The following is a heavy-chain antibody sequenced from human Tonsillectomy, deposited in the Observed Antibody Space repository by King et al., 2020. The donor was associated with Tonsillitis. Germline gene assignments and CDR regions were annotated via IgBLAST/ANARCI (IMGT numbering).Heavy chain of an antibody. CDR1: GFTFSAYF. Sequence: VQLVESGGGLVQPGGSLSLSCAASGFTFSAYFMDWVRQTPGKGLEWIGRIRNKPSGYTTEYAASVKGRFSISRDDSRNSLYLQMNSLKSDDTAVYYCTKGDCRGGNCYAVDFWGQGTLVTVSS. CDR2: IRNKPSGYTT. D-gene: IGHD2-15*01. J-gene: IGHJ4*02. V-gene: IGHV3-72*01. CDR3: TKGDCRGGNCYAVDF.